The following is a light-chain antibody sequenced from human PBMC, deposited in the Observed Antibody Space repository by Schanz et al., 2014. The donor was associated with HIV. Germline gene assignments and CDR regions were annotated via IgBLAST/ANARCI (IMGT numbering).Light chain of an antibody. CDR1: SPNIGSLI. CDR2: ANM. CDR3: AAWDDSLKGWV. Sequence: QSVLTQPPSASGTPGQRVAISCSGSSPNIGSLIVNWYQHFPGTAPKLLMYANMERPSGVPDRFSGSGSDTSASLAISGLQSEDEADYHCAAWDDSLKGWVFGGGTKLTVL. J-gene: IGLJ3*02. V-gene: IGLV1-44*01.